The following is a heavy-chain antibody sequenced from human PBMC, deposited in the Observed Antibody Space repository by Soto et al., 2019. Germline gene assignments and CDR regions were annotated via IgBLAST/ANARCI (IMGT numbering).Heavy chain of an antibody. J-gene: IGHJ4*02. CDR3: ARWFVAIDY. D-gene: IGHD3-10*01. CDR1: GGSISSYY. Sequence: QVQLQESGPGLVKPSETLSLTCTVSGGSISSYYWSWIRQPPGKGLEWIGYIYYRGSSNYNPSLKSQVTISVDTSKNQFSLKLSSGTAAEPAVYYWARWFVAIDYWGQGTLVTVSS. CDR2: IYYRGSS. V-gene: IGHV4-59*08.